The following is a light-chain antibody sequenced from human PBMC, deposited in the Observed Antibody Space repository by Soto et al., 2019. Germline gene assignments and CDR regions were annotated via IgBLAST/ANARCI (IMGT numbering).Light chain of an antibody. CDR1: QSIRSY. CDR2: AAS. V-gene: IGKV1-39*01. J-gene: IGKJ5*01. CDR3: QQSYTTPT. Sequence: DIQMTQSPSSLSASVGDRFTITCRASQSIRSYLNWYQQKPGKAPKLLIYAASSLQSGVPSKFSGSGSGTDFTLTISSPQPEDSTTYYCQQSYTTPTFGQGTRLEIK.